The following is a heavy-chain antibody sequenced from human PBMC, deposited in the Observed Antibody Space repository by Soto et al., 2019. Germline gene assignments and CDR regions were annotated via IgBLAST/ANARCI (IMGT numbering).Heavy chain of an antibody. D-gene: IGHD2-21*01. V-gene: IGHV3-23*01. CDR2: ATGSGSGT. J-gene: IGHJ4*02. CDR1: GFTFNDFA. CDR3: AKGRPGVAAAPDY. Sequence: GGSLRLSCAASGFTFNDFAMAWVRQAPGKGLEWVSSATGSGSGTYYADSVKGRFTISRDNSKNTLFLHMTNLRAGDTALYFCAKGRPGVAAAPDYWGQGTLVTVSS.